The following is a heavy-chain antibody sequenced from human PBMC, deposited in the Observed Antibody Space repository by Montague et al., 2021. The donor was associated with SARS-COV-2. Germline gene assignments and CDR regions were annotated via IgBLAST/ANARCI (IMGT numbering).Heavy chain of an antibody. D-gene: IGHD6-6*01. V-gene: IGHV4-4*07. CDR3: ARTPTRPLSLDS. J-gene: IGHJ4*02. CDR2: VTTSGTT. CDR1: GGPITGFS. Sequence: SKTLSLTCAVSGGPITGFSWSWVRQPAGKGLEWIGRVTTSGTTNYSPSLRSRVTMSVDTSKNQFSLNLNSVTAADTAIYYCARTPTRPLSLDSWGQGTLVTVSS.